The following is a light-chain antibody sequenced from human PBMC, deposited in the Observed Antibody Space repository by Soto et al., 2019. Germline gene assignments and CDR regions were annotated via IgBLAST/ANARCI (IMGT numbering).Light chain of an antibody. Sequence: EIVLTQSPGTLSLSPGERATLSCRASQSVSSSYLAWYQQKPGQAPRLLIYGASSRATGIPDRFSGSGVWTDFTLTLSRLEAEDFAVYYCQPDGSSPLDTFCQGNKAEDK. V-gene: IGKV3-20*01. CDR2: GAS. CDR1: QSVSSSY. J-gene: IGKJ2*01. CDR3: QPDGSSPLDT.